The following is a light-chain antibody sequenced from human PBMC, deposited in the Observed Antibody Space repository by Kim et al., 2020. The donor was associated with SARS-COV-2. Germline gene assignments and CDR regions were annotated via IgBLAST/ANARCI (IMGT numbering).Light chain of an antibody. J-gene: IGLJ1*01. CDR3: NSRDSSGNHYV. Sequence: ALGQTVRITCQGDRLRIYYTSWYQQKPGQAPVLVLYDKKNRPSGIPDRFSGSNSGNTASLTITGAQAEDEADYYCNSRDSSGNHYVFGTGTKVTVL. CDR1: RLRIYY. CDR2: DKK. V-gene: IGLV3-19*01.